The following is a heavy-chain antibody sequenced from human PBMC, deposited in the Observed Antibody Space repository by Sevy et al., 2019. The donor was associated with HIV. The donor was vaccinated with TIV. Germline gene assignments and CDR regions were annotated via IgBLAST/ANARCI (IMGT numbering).Heavy chain of an antibody. CDR3: VREDINAASSFLSFDI. Sequence: ASVKVSCKTTGYIFSGYNMHWVRQAPGQGLEWMALINPNSGVTIYAHNFRGRVSVTRDTSMSTAYMELSGLTSDDTAVYDCVREDINAASSFLSFDIWGQGTMVTVSS. CDR1: GYIFSGYN. J-gene: IGHJ3*02. D-gene: IGHD3-3*02. V-gene: IGHV1-2*06. CDR2: INPNSGVT.